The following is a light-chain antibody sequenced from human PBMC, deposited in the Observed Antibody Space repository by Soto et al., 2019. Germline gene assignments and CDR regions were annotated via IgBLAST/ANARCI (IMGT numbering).Light chain of an antibody. Sequence: EIAMTHSPATLSVSPGEVATLSCRASQRVSNTLAWYQQKPGQAPRLLIYAASTRATGVPARFSGGGSGTEFTLSISSLQSEDFAVYYCQQYNNWPLTFGGGTKVDIK. V-gene: IGKV3-15*01. CDR3: QQYNNWPLT. CDR1: QRVSNT. CDR2: AAS. J-gene: IGKJ4*01.